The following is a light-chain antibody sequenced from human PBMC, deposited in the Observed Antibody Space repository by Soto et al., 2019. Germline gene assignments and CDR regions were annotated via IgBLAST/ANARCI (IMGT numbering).Light chain of an antibody. Sequence: IVMTQSPATLSVSPGERATLSCRASQSVSSNLAWYQQKPGQAPRLLIYGASTRATGIPARFSGSGSGTEFTLTISSLQSEDFAVYYCKQYNNWPPLTFGGGTKVDIK. CDR3: KQYNNWPPLT. V-gene: IGKV3-15*01. CDR2: GAS. CDR1: QSVSSN. J-gene: IGKJ4*01.